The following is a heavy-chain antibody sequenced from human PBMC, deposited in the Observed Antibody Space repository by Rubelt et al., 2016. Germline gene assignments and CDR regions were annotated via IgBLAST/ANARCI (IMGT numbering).Heavy chain of an antibody. V-gene: IGHV4-34*01. J-gene: IGHJ3*02. CDR1: GGSFSGYY. CDR3: ASGGSEWLMDAFDI. D-gene: IGHD6-19*01. CDR2: INHSGST. Sequence: QVQLQQWGAGLLKPSETLSLTCAVYGGSFSGYYWSWIRQPPGKGLEWIGEINHSGSTNYNPSLKSRVTISVETSKDQFSLRLSSVAAADTAVDDCASGGSEWLMDAFDIWGQGTMVTVSS.